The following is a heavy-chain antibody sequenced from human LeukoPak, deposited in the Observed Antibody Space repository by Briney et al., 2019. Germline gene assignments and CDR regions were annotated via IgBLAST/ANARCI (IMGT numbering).Heavy chain of an antibody. CDR1: GFTFRSNA. CDR2: ITGSGGST. V-gene: IGHV3-23*01. Sequence: GGSLRLSCAASGFTFRSNALSWVRQAPGKGLEWVSAITGSGGSTYYADSVKGRFTISRDNSKNTLYLHMNSLRAEDTAVYYCAKDFDSSGYCFGLWDYWGQGSLVTVSS. J-gene: IGHJ4*02. CDR3: AKDFDSSGYCFGLWDY. D-gene: IGHD3-22*01.